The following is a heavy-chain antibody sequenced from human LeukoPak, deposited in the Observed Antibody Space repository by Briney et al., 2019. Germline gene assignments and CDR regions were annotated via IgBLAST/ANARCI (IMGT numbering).Heavy chain of an antibody. Sequence: GASVKVSCKASGYTFTSYGISWVRQAPGQGLEWMGWISTYNGDTNYAQKLQGRVTMTTDTSTSTAYMELSRLRSDDTAVYYCARDLGSIAVNWFDPWGQGTLVTVSS. CDR3: ARDLGSIAVNWFDP. CDR2: ISTYNGDT. D-gene: IGHD6-6*01. V-gene: IGHV1-18*01. CDR1: GYTFTSYG. J-gene: IGHJ5*02.